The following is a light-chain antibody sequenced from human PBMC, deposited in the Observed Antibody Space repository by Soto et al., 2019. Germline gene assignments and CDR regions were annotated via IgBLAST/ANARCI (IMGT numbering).Light chain of an antibody. CDR3: QQTYSELVYT. Sequence: IQLTQSPSSLSASVGDRVTITCRASQGIGSYLAWYQQKPGKAPEVLIYAVSSLQIGVPSRFAGSGSGTDFTLTITDLRPEDSATYYCQQTYSELVYTFGRGTKLEIK. CDR1: QGIGSY. CDR2: AVS. V-gene: IGKV1-39*01. J-gene: IGKJ2*01.